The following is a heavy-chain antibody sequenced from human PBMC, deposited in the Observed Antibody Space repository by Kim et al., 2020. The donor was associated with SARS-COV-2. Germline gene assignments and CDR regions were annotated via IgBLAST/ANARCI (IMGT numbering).Heavy chain of an antibody. Sequence: STSDAESVKGRFTISRDNAKNTLYLQMNSLRAEDTAVYYCTRHEANGMDVWGQGTTVIVSS. V-gene: IGHV3-74*01. CDR3: TRHEANGMDV. CDR2: ST. J-gene: IGHJ6*02.